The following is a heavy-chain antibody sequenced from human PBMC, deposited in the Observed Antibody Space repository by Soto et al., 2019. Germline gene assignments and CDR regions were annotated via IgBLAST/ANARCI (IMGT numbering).Heavy chain of an antibody. Sequence: TQSLRCNASVCAISGYSWCWIRAPPGKGLEWIGYIYYSGSTNYNPSLKSRVTISVDTSKNQFSLKLSSVTAADTAVYYCARAFRIAARPHFDYWGQGSRV. CDR3: ARAFRIAARPHFDY. CDR2: IYYSGST. D-gene: IGHD6-6*01. CDR1: VCAISGYS. V-gene: IGHV4-59*01. J-gene: IGHJ4*02.